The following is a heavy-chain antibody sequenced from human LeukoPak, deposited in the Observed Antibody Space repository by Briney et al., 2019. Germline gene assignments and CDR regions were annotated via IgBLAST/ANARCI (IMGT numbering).Heavy chain of an antibody. CDR1: GFTFSSYD. CDR2: ISYDGSNK. CDR3: ARVVFEYSSSSADY. D-gene: IGHD6-6*01. Sequence: GGSLRLSCAASGFTFSSYDMHWVRQAPGKGLEWVALISYDGSNKYYADSVKGRFTISRDNSKNTLYLQMNSLRAEDTAVYYCARVVFEYSSSSADYWGQGTLVTVSS. J-gene: IGHJ4*02. V-gene: IGHV3-30-3*01.